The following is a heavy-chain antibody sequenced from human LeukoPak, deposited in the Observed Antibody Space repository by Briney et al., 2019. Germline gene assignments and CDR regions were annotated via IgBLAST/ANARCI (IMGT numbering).Heavy chain of an antibody. CDR2: ISSSGSTI. V-gene: IGHV3-48*03. CDR3: ARAQWLVRGFDY. D-gene: IGHD6-19*01. Sequence: PGGSLGLSCAASGFTFSSYEMNWVRQAPGKGLEWVSYISSSGSTIYYAGSVKGRFTISRDNAKNSLYLQMNSLRAEDTAVYYCARAQWLVRGFDYWGQGTLVTVSS. CDR1: GFTFSSYE. J-gene: IGHJ4*02.